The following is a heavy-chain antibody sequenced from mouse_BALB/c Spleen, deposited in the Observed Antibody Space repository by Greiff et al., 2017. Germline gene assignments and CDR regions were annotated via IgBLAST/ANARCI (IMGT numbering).Heavy chain of an antibody. Sequence: VQLQESGPGLVAPSQSLSITCTVSGFSLTGYGVNWVRQPPGKGLEWLGMIWGDGSTDYNSALKSRLSISKDNSKSQVFLKMNSLQTDDTARYYCARDEITTTGAMDYWGQGTSVTVSS. CDR2: IWGDGST. V-gene: IGHV2-6-7*01. CDR1: GFSLTGYG. D-gene: IGHD1-1*01. CDR3: ARDEITTTGAMDY. J-gene: IGHJ4*01.